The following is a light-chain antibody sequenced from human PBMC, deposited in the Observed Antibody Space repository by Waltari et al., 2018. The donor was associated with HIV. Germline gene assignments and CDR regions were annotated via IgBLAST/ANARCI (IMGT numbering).Light chain of an antibody. CDR2: AVT. CDR3: SSYRSSNNVA. V-gene: IGLV2-14*01. CDR1: SSDVGGHYY. Sequence: QSALTQPASVSGSLGQSITISCTGTSSDVGGHYYVSWYQQHPGKVPELLTYAVTTRPPGSSSRFSGSKSGNTASLTISGLQADDEADYYCSSYRSSNNVAFGTGTKVTVL. J-gene: IGLJ3*02.